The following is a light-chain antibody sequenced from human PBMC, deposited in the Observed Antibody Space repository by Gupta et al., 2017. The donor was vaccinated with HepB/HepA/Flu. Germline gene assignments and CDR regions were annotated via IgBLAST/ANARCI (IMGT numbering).Light chain of an antibody. J-gene: IGKJ2*01. CDR1: QSISSY. V-gene: IGKV1-39*01. CDR3: QQSYKSPPYT. CDR2: AAS. Sequence: EMQINQSPSSLSASVGDRVTITCRASQSISSYLNWYQQKPRKAPKLLIYAASSLQSGIPARFSGSGSGTDFTLTISSLQSEDFATYYCQQSYKSPPYTFGQGTKLEIK.